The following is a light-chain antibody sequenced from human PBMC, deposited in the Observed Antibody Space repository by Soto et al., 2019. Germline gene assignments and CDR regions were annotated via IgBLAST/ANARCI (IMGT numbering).Light chain of an antibody. J-gene: IGKJ4*01. CDR2: KIS. V-gene: IGKV2-24*01. CDR1: QSLVHTDGKTY. Sequence: DIVLTQTPLSSPVTLGQPASISCTSSQSLVHTDGKTYLSWLQQRPGQPPRLLIYKISDRLSGVPDRFAGSGAGTDFPLKISRVEAEDVGTYYCMQATRFPFTFGGGTKVEIK. CDR3: MQATRFPFT.